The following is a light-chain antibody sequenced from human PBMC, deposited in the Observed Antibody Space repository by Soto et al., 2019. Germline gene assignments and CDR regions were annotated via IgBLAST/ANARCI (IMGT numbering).Light chain of an antibody. V-gene: IGKV3-20*01. CDR3: QQYGGSPGT. J-gene: IGKJ2*01. CDR2: GAS. Sequence: EIVLTQSPGTLSLSPGERATLSCGASQSVSSSYLAWYQQKPGQAPRLLIYGASSRATGIPDRFSGSGSGKDFTLTISRLESEDFALYYCQQYGGSPGTFGQGNKLEIK. CDR1: QSVSSSY.